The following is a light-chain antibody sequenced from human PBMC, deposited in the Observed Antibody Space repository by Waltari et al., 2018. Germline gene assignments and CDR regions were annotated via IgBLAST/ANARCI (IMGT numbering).Light chain of an antibody. CDR1: SSNIGRNT. J-gene: IGLJ2*01. Sequence: QSVLTQPPSASGTPGQRVHISCSGSSSNIGRNTVNWYQQLPGTAPKPLIYSNNQRPSGVPDRFSGSKSGTSASLAISGLQSEDEADYYCAAWDDSLNGVVFGGGTKLTVL. CDR3: AAWDDSLNGVV. V-gene: IGLV1-44*01. CDR2: SNN.